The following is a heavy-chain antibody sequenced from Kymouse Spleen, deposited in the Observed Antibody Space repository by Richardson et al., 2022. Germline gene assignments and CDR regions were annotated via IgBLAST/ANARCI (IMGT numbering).Heavy chain of an antibody. V-gene: IGHV3-15*01. CDR2: IKSKTDGGTT. D-gene: IGHD3-10*01. Sequence: EVQLVESGGGLVKPGGSLRLSCAASGFTFSNAWMSWVRQAPGKGLEWVGRIKSKTDGGTTDYAAPVKGRFTISRDDSKNTLYLQMNSLKTEDTAVYYCTTTYYYGSNFDYWGQGTLVTVSS. CDR3: TTTYYYGSNFDY. CDR1: GFTFSNAW. J-gene: IGHJ4*02.